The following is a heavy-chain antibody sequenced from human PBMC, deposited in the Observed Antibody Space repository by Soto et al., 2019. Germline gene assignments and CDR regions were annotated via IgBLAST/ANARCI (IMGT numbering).Heavy chain of an antibody. J-gene: IGHJ5*02. CDR2: IYHSGST. Sequence: QLQLQESGSGLVKPSQTLSLTCAVSGGSISSGGYSWSWIRQPPGKGLEWIGYIYHSGSTYYNPSHKGRVTKPVDRSKNQFAPKLSSVTAADTAVYYCARVPGDFWSGYYRWFDPWGQGTLVTVSS. D-gene: IGHD3-3*01. CDR1: GGSISSGGYS. CDR3: ARVPGDFWSGYYRWFDP. V-gene: IGHV4-30-2*01.